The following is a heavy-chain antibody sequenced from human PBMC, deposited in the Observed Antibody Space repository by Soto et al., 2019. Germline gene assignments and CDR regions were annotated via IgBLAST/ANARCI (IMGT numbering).Heavy chain of an antibody. Sequence: SETLSVTCTVSGGSISSSSYYWGWIRQPPGKGLEWIGSIYYSGSTYYNPSLKSRVTISVDTSKNQFSLELSSVTAADTAVYYCARLRCSSTGCYRVYYYYGMDVWGQGTTVTVSS. V-gene: IGHV4-39*01. J-gene: IGHJ6*02. CDR3: ARLRCSSTGCYRVYYYYGMDV. D-gene: IGHD2-2*01. CDR2: IYYSGST. CDR1: GGSISSSSYY.